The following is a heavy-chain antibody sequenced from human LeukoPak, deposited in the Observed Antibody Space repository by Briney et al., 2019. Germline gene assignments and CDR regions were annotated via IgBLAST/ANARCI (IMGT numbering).Heavy chain of an antibody. Sequence: RGSLRLSCAASGFTFSDYYMSWIRQAPGKGLEWVSYISSSGNTIYYADSVKGRFTISRDNAKNSLYLQMNSLRVEDTALYYCAKDTRYSNYAGGSFDIWGQGTMVTVSS. D-gene: IGHD4-11*01. J-gene: IGHJ3*02. CDR1: GFTFSDYY. CDR3: AKDTRYSNYAGGSFDI. V-gene: IGHV3-11*01. CDR2: ISSSGNTI.